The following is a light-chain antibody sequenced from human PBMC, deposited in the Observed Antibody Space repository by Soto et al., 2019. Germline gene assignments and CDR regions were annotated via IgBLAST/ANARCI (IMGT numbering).Light chain of an antibody. J-gene: IGLJ1*01. Sequence: QLVLTQPPSASASLGASVTLTCTLSSGYSNYKVDWYQQRPGKGPRFVMRVGTGGIVGSKGDGIPDRFSVLGSGLNRYLNIKNIQEEDESDYHCGADHGSGSNFVYVFGTGTKLTVL. CDR3: GADHGSGSNFVYV. CDR2: VGTGGIVG. V-gene: IGLV9-49*01. CDR1: SGYSNYK.